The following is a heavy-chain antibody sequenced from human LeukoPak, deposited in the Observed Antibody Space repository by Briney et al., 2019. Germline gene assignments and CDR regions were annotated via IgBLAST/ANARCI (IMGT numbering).Heavy chain of an antibody. J-gene: IGHJ4*02. CDR1: GFNFSNYW. D-gene: IGHD3-16*01. CDR2: IKHDGSEK. Sequence: PGGPLRLSRVVSGFNFSNYWMNWVRQAPGKGLEWVANIKHDGSEKYYVDSVKGRFSISRDNAKKSLYLQMNSLRAEDTAVYYCARALSHCLDYWGQGTLVTVSS. CDR3: ARALSHCLDY. V-gene: IGHV3-7*01.